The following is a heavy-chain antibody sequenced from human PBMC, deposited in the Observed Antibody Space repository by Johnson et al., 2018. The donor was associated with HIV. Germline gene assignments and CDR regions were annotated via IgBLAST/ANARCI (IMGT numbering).Heavy chain of an antibody. CDR2: IRHEGNNK. D-gene: IGHD4-23*01. J-gene: IGHJ3*02. V-gene: IGHV3-30*02. Sequence: QVQLVESGGGVVPPGGSLRLSCAASGFTFSTYGMHWVRQAPGKGLEWVAFIRHEGNNKYYADSVKGRFTISRDNSKNTLYLQMNSLRAEDTAVYYCANLGDYGGNNGFDIWGQGTMVTVSS. CDR1: GFTFSTYG. CDR3: ANLGDYGGNNGFDI.